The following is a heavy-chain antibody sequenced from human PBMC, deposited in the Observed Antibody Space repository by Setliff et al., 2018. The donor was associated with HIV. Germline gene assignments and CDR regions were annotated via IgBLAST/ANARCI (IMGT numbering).Heavy chain of an antibody. V-gene: IGHV1-3*01. Sequence: GASVKVSCKASGYTFTAYAMHWVRQAPGQRLEWMGWINAGNGNTKYSQRFQGRVTITRDTSASTAYMELSSLRSEDTAVYYCARAADYDFWSGYSSGWFDPWGQGTQVTVSS. CDR2: INAGNGNT. CDR3: ARAADYDFWSGYSSGWFDP. D-gene: IGHD3-3*01. CDR1: GYTFTAYA. J-gene: IGHJ5*02.